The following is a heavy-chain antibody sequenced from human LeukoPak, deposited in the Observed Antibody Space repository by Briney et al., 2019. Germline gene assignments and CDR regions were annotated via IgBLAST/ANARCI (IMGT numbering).Heavy chain of an antibody. CDR2: IYTSGST. V-gene: IGHV4-61*02. CDR3: AREFYYDSSGYYSVYFDY. Sequence: SGTLSLTCTVSGGSISSGSYCWSWIRQPAGKGLEWIGRIYTSGSTNYNPSLKSRVTISVDTSKNQFSLKLSSVTAADTAVYYCAREFYYDSSGYYSVYFDYWGQGTLVTVSS. D-gene: IGHD3-22*01. J-gene: IGHJ4*02. CDR1: GGSISSGSYC.